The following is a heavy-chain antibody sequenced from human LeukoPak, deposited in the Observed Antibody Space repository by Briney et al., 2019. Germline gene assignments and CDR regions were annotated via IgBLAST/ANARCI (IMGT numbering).Heavy chain of an antibody. CDR1: GGSISSSSYY. CDR2: IYYSGST. J-gene: IGHJ5*02. Sequence: SETLSLTCTVSGGSISSSSYYWGWIRQPPGKRLEWIGSIYYSGSTYYNPSLKSRVTISVDTSKNQFSLKLSSVTAADTAVYYCARGPQTYYDFWSGYQSLAWFDPWGQGTLVTVSS. CDR3: ARGPQTYYDFWSGYQSLAWFDP. V-gene: IGHV4-39*07. D-gene: IGHD3-3*01.